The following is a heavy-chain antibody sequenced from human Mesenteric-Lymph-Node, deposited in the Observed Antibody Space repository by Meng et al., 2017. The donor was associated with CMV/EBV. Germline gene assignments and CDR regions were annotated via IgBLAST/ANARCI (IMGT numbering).Heavy chain of an antibody. D-gene: IGHD2-8*01. CDR1: GGSVSTSCY. CDR3: ARQRGLLRAFDI. CDR2: IYYSGST. J-gene: IGHJ3*02. Sequence: SETLSLTCTVSGGSVSTSCYWGWIRQPPGKGLEWIGSIYYSGSTYYNPSLKSRVTISVDTSKNQFSLKLSSVTAADTAVYYCARQRGLLRAFDIWGQGTMVTVSS. V-gene: IGHV4-39*01.